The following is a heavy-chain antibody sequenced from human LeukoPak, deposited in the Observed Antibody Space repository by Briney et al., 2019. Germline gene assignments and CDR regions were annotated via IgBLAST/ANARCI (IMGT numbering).Heavy chain of an antibody. Sequence: GSSVKVSCKASGGTFSSYAISWVRQAPGQGLEWMGGIIPIFGTANYAQKFQGRVTITADESTSTAYMELRSLRSDDTAVYYCARNSEIGFGELTLWNKFDYWGQGTLVTVSS. D-gene: IGHD3-10*01. J-gene: IGHJ4*02. CDR2: IIPIFGTA. V-gene: IGHV1-69*01. CDR1: GGTFSSYA. CDR3: ARNSEIGFGELTLWNKFDY.